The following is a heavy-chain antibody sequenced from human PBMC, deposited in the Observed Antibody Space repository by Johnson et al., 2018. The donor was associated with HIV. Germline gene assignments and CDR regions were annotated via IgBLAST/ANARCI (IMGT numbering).Heavy chain of an antibody. Sequence: MLLVESGGGVVRPGGSLRLSCAASGFTFDEYGMSWVRQVPGKGLEWVSGINWNGGNTGYADSVKGRVTISRDNAKNSRYLQRNSLTAADTAVYYRAKDYSPSAYSSSFGAFDIWCQGPRVTVSS. CDR3: AKDYSPSAYSSSFGAFDI. V-gene: IGHV3-20*04. D-gene: IGHD6-6*01. CDR2: INWNGGNT. J-gene: IGHJ3*02. CDR1: GFTFDEYG.